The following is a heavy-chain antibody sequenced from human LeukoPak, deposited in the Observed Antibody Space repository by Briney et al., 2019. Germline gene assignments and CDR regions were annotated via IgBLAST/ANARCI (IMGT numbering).Heavy chain of an antibody. J-gene: IGHJ4*02. CDR1: GFTFSSYS. V-gene: IGHV3-48*01. Sequence: GGSLRLSCAASGFTFSSYSMNWVRQAPGKGLEWVSYIGAAGSTIYYADSVKGRFTISRDNAKNSLFLQMNSLRAEDTAVYYCARDSSAYAGPPDYWGQGTLVTVSS. D-gene: IGHD3-22*01. CDR2: IGAAGSTI. CDR3: ARDSSAYAGPPDY.